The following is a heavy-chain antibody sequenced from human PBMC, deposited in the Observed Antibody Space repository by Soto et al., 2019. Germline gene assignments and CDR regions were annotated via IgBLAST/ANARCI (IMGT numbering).Heavy chain of an antibody. D-gene: IGHD3-10*01. CDR2: ISSDASNK. CDR1: GFSFSNFG. CDR3: ARAGSNYFASGSYLPYYMDV. V-gene: IGHV3-30*03. J-gene: IGHJ6*03. Sequence: PGGSLRLSCAASGFSFSNFGMHWVRQAPGKGLERVAVISSDASNKFYADSVKGRFTISRDNSKTTLFLQMVSLRPEDTAVYYCARAGSNYFASGSYLPYYMDVWGKGTTVTVSS.